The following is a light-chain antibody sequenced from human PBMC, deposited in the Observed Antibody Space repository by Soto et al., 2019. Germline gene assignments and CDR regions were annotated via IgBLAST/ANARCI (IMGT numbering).Light chain of an antibody. J-gene: IGKJ1*01. Sequence: PGERATVSCRASQSVGGSSLAWYQQRPGQAPRLLIYDTSKRATGIPDRFSGSGSGTDFTLTISRLEPEDFAVYHCQHYNSWPRTWTFGQGTKVDNK. CDR1: QSVGGSS. V-gene: IGKV3-20*01. CDR3: QHYNSWPRTWT. CDR2: DTS.